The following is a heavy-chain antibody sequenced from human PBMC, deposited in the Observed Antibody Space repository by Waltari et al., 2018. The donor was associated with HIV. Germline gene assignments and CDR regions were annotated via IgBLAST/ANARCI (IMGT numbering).Heavy chain of an antibody. CDR2: ICQTGNT. CDR3: ASSSSSYCYYGLDV. V-gene: IGHV4-38-2*01. Sequence: QVQLQESGPGLVRPSETLSLTCEVSGYSITSGRSWGWLRQPPGKRLEWIGGICQTGNTYYNSSLKSRVTIVVDRSKNQLSLKLSSVTAADTAVYYCASSSSSYCYYGLDVWGQGTTVTVSS. D-gene: IGHD6-13*01. J-gene: IGHJ6*02. CDR1: GYSITSGRS.